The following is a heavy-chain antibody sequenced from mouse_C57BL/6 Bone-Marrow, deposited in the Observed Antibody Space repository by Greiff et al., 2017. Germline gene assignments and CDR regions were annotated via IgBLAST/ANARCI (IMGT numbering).Heavy chain of an antibody. CDR3: ASLITTVVATKDYYAMDY. Sequence: VQLQQSGAELMKPGASVKLSCKATGYTFTGYWLEWVKQRPGHGLEWIGEILPGSGSTNYNEKFKGKATFTADTSANTAYMQLSSLTTEDSAIYYCASLITTVVATKDYYAMDYWGQGTSVTVSS. D-gene: IGHD1-1*01. CDR2: ILPGSGST. J-gene: IGHJ4*01. V-gene: IGHV1-9*01. CDR1: GYTFTGYW.